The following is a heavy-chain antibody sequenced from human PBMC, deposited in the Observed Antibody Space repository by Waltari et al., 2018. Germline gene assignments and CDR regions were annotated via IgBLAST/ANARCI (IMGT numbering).Heavy chain of an antibody. CDR3: ARVRGPAAANGY. D-gene: IGHD2-2*01. CDR2: ISSSGSTI. J-gene: IGHJ4*02. CDR1: GLTFSDYY. V-gene: IGHV3-11*01. Sequence: QVQLVESGGGLVKPGGSLRIPWAASGLTFSDYYRSWIRQAPGKGLEWVSYISSSGSTIYYADSVKGRFTISRDNAKNSLYLQMNSLRAEDTAVYYCARVRGPAAANGYWGQGTLVTVSS.